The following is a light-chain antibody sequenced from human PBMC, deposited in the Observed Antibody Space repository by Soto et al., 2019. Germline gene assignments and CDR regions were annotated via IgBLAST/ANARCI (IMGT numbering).Light chain of an antibody. Sequence: QSALTQPASVSGSPGQSITISCTGTSSDVGSYNLVSWYQQHPGKAPKLMIYEGSKRPSGVSNRFTGSKSGNTASLTISGLQAEDEADYCCWSYAGSSTFYVFGTGTKFAV. J-gene: IGLJ1*01. V-gene: IGLV2-23*01. CDR2: EGS. CDR1: SSDVGSYNL. CDR3: WSYAGSSTFYV.